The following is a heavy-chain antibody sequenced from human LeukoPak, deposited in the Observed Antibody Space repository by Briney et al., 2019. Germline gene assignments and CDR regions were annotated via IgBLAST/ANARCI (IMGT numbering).Heavy chain of an antibody. CDR2: IYHGGST. V-gene: IGHV4-4*02. CDR1: GGSISSSNW. D-gene: IGHD3-9*01. J-gene: IGHJ4*02. CDR3: ARDLNDILTGYPY. Sequence: SGTLSLTCAVSGGSISSSNWWSWVRQPPGKGLQWIGEIYHGGSTNYNPSLKSRVTISVDKSKNQFSLKLSSVTAADTAVYYCARDLNDILTGYPYWGQGTLVTVSS.